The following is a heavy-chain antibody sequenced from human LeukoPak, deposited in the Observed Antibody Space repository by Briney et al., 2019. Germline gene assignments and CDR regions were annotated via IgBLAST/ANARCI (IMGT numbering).Heavy chain of an antibody. V-gene: IGHV3-30-3*01. Sequence: PGRSLRLSCAVSEVTFSNYAVHCVRQAPGKGLQWVAVISYDGNTIHYADSVKGRFTISRDTSKNTLYLQMNSLRTEDTAVYYCARSGGLQKFDYWGQGTLVTVSS. CDR2: ISYDGNTI. CDR1: EVTFSNYA. CDR3: ARSGGLQKFDY. D-gene: IGHD4-11*01. J-gene: IGHJ4*02.